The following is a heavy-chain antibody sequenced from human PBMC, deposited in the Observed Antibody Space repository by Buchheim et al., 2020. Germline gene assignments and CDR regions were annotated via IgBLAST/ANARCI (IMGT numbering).Heavy chain of an antibody. CDR2: IYSGGST. J-gene: IGHJ4*02. Sequence: EVQLVESGGGLVQPGGSLRLSCAASGFTVSSSFMGWVRQAPGKGLEWVSVIYSGGSTYYADSVKGRFTISRDNTKNTMFLQMNSLRDEDTAVYYCARDFSGYSIDHWGQGTL. V-gene: IGHV3-66*02. CDR3: ARDFSGYSIDH. CDR1: GFTVSSSF. D-gene: IGHD2-15*01.